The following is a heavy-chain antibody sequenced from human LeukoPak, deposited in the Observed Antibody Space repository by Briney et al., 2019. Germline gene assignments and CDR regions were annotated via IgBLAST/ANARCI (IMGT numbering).Heavy chain of an antibody. CDR3: ARGLSLAAAGWEAFDI. D-gene: IGHD6-13*01. Sequence: ASVKVSCKASGYTFTSYGISWVRQAPGQGLEWMGWISAYNGNTKYAQKLQGRVTMTTDTSTSTAYMELRSLRSDDTAVYYCARGLSLAAAGWEAFDIWGQGTMVTVSS. CDR2: ISAYNGNT. J-gene: IGHJ3*02. V-gene: IGHV1-18*01. CDR1: GYTFTSYG.